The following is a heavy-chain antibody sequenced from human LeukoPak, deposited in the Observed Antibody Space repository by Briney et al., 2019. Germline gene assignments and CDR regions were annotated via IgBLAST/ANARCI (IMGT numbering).Heavy chain of an antibody. J-gene: IGHJ5*02. Sequence: SQTLSLTCTVSGGSISSGDYYWSWIRQPPGKGLEWIGYIYYSGSTYYNPSLKSRVTISVDTSKNQFSLKLSSVTAADTAVYYCAREGRDTAMHWFDPWGQGTLVTVSS. CDR2: IYYSGST. CDR1: GGSISSGDYY. CDR3: AREGRDTAMHWFDP. V-gene: IGHV4-30-4*01. D-gene: IGHD5-18*01.